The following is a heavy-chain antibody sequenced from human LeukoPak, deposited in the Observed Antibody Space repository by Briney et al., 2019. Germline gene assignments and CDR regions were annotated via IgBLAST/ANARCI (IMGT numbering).Heavy chain of an antibody. D-gene: IGHD3-9*01. CDR1: GFTFSGSA. CDR3: TRQIDWFEYYYYYGMDV. Sequence: GGSLKLSCAASGFTFSGSAMHWVRQASGKGLEWVGRIRSKANSYATAYVASVKGRFTISRDDSKNTAYLQMNSLKTEDTAVYYCTRQIDWFEYYYYYGMDVWGQGTTVTVSS. V-gene: IGHV3-73*01. CDR2: IRSKANSYAT. J-gene: IGHJ6*02.